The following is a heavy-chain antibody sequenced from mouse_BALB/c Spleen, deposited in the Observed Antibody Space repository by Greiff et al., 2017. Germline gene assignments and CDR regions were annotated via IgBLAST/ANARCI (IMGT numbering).Heavy chain of an antibody. V-gene: IGHV5-12-2*01. J-gene: IGHJ3*01. CDR2: ISNGGGST. CDR3: ARHRGLGEDWFAY. Sequence: EVHLVESGGGLVQPGGSLKLSCAASGFTFSSYTMSWVRQTPEKRLEWVAYISNGGGSTYYPDTVKGRFTISRDNAKNTLYLQMSSLKSEDTAMYYCARHRGLGEDWFAYWGQGTLVTVSA. CDR1: GFTFSSYT. D-gene: IGHD4-1*01.